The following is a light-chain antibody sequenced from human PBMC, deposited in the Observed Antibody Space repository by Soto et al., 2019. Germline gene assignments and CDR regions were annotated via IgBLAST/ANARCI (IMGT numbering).Light chain of an antibody. Sequence: QSVLTQPPSASGSPGQSVSISCTGTSSDVGGYNSVSWYQQHPGKAPKLMIYEVSKRPSGVPDRFSGSKSGNTASLTVSGLQAEDEADYYCSSYAGSNTHYVFGTGTQLTVL. V-gene: IGLV2-8*01. J-gene: IGLJ1*01. CDR3: SSYAGSNTHYV. CDR1: SSDVGGYNS. CDR2: EVS.